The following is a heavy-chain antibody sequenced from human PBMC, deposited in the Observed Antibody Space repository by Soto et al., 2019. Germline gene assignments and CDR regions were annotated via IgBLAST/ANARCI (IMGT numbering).Heavy chain of an antibody. CDR1: GFTLSSYA. J-gene: IGHJ3*02. V-gene: IGHV3-23*01. CDR2: ISGSGGST. CDR3: AKAGTAMVLDAFDI. Sequence: PGGSLRLSCGASGFTLSSYAMSWVLQAPGKGLEWVSAISGSGGSTYYADSVKGRFTISRDNSKNTLYLQMNSLRAEDTAVYYCAKAGTAMVLDAFDIWGQGTMVTVSS. D-gene: IGHD5-18*01.